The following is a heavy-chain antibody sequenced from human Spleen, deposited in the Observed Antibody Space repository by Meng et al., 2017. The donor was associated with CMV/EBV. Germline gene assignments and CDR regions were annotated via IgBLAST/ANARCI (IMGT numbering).Heavy chain of an antibody. CDR2: RSYSGST. J-gene: IGHJ3*01. CDR1: SGGHY. V-gene: IGHV4-31*02. D-gene: IGHD3-10*01. Sequence: SGGHYGSWIRQHPGKGLEWIGYRSYSGSTYYNPSLESRVSISIDTSKNQFSLKLSSVTAADTAVYYCARDSSRGYFYGPDSNAFDLWGQGTMVTVSS. CDR3: ARDSSRGYFYGPDSNAFDL.